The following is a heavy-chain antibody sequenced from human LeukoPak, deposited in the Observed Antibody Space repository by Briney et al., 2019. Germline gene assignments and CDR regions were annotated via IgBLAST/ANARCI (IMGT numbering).Heavy chain of an antibody. CDR2: ISSNGGST. V-gene: IGHV3-64D*09. J-gene: IGHJ4*02. Sequence: GGSLRLSCSASGFTFSSYAMHWVRQAPGKGLEYVSAISSNGGSTYYAVSVKGRFTISRDNSKNTLYLQMSSLRAEDTAVYYCSTTVTTHFDYWGQGTLVTVSS. CDR3: STTVTTHFDY. D-gene: IGHD4-17*01. CDR1: GFTFSSYA.